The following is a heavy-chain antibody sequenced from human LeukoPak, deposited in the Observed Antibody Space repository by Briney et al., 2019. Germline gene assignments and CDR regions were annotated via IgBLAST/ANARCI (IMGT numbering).Heavy chain of an antibody. CDR1: EYIFTGYY. Sequence: ASVKVFCKASEYIFTGYYMHWVRQAPGQGLEWMGRINPNNGATNYAQKFQGRVTITGDTSISTAYMELSSLRSDDTAVYYCTRESGSYHGNDYWGQGTLVTVSS. D-gene: IGHD1-26*01. J-gene: IGHJ4*02. CDR2: INPNNGAT. V-gene: IGHV1-2*06. CDR3: TRESGSYHGNDY.